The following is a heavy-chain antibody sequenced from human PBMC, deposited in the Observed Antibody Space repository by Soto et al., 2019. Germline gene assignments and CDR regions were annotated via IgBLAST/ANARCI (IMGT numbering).Heavy chain of an antibody. CDR1: GYTFTSYG. CDR2: ISAYNGNT. CDR3: ARARPVRGVIHNGDYYYYYGMDV. Sequence: GASVKVSCKASGYTFTSYGISWVRQAPGQGLEWMGWISAYNGNTNYAQKLQGRVTMTTDTSTSTAYMELRSLRSDDTAVYYCARARPVRGVIHNGDYYYYYGMDVWGQGTTVTVSS. V-gene: IGHV1-18*01. J-gene: IGHJ6*02. D-gene: IGHD3-10*02.